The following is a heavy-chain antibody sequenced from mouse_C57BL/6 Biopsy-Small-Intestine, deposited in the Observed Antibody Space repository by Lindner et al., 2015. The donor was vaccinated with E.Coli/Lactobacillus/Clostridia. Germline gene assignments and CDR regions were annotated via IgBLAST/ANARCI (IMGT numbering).Heavy chain of an antibody. Sequence: VQLQESGAELVKPGASVKISCKASGYVFSSYWMNWVKQRPGKSLEWIGQIYPGDGDSNYNGKFKDRATLTADISSSTAYMQLNSLTSEDSAVYFCARGERRDFDYWGQGTTPTVSS. J-gene: IGHJ2*01. V-gene: IGHV1-80*01. CDR2: IYPGDGDS. CDR3: ARGERRDFDY. CDR1: GYVFSSYW.